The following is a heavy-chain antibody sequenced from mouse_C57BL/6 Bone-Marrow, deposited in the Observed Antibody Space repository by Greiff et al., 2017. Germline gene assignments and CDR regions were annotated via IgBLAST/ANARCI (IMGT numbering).Heavy chain of an antibody. Sequence: QVQLQQSGPELVKPGASVKISCKASGYAFSSSWMNWVKQRHGKGLEWIGRIYPGDGDTNYNGKFKGKATLTADKSSSTAYMQLRSLTSEDSAVYFCARSLDSSGYYFDYWGQGTTLTVSS. V-gene: IGHV1-82*01. D-gene: IGHD3-2*02. J-gene: IGHJ2*01. CDR3: ARSLDSSGYYFDY. CDR2: IYPGDGDT. CDR1: GYAFSSSW.